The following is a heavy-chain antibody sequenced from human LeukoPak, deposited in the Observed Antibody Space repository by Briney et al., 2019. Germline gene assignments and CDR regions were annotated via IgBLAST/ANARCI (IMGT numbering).Heavy chain of an antibody. Sequence: ASVKVSCKASGYTFTSYGISWVRQAPGQGLEWMGWISAYNGNTNYAQKLQGRVTMTTDTSTSTAYMELRSLRSDDTAAYYCARDRALSPYYYYYMDVWGKGTTVTVSS. CDR3: ARDRALSPYYYYYMDV. V-gene: IGHV1-18*01. J-gene: IGHJ6*03. CDR2: ISAYNGNT. D-gene: IGHD3-16*02. CDR1: GYTFTSYG.